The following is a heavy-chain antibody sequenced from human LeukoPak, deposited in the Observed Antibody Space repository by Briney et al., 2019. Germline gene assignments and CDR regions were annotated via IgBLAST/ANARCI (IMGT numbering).Heavy chain of an antibody. J-gene: IGHJ4*02. CDR3: ARMYCGGGKCYLSYFDY. D-gene: IGHD2-21*01. Sequence: GGSLRLSCAGSGFTFSTYWVSWVRQAPGKGLEWVANINQDGGEKHYVDSVKGRFTISRDNAKDSLDLQLNSLRGGDTAVYYCARMYCGGGKCYLSYFDYWGQGTVVTVSS. V-gene: IGHV3-7*04. CDR2: INQDGGEK. CDR1: GFTFSTYW.